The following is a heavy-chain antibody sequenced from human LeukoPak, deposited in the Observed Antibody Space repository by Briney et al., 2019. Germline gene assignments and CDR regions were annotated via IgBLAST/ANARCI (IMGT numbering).Heavy chain of an antibody. J-gene: IGHJ4*02. D-gene: IGHD1-1*01. CDR2: IKEDGSER. CDR1: GFTFRNFL. CDR3: ASGRQLGY. V-gene: IGHV3-7*03. Sequence: GGSLRLSCAASGFTFRNFLMSWVRQAPVKGLEWVANIKEDGSERRYVGSLRGRFTISRDNAKNSLSLQMNSLRAEDSAVCYCASGRQLGYWGQGTLVTVSP.